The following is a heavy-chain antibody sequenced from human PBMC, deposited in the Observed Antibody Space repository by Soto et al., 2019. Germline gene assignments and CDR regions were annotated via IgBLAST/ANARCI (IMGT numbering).Heavy chain of an antibody. CDR3: ARVGIYYYDSSGPTPEPVAFDI. D-gene: IGHD3-22*01. CDR1: GGSISSGDYY. V-gene: IGHV4-30-4*01. CDR2: IYYSGST. Sequence: PSETLSLTCTVSGGSISSGDYYWSWIRQPPGKGLEWIGYIYYSGSTYYNPSLKSRVTISVDTSKNQFSLKLSSVTAADTAVYYCARVGIYYYDSSGPTPEPVAFDIWGQGTMVT. J-gene: IGHJ3*02.